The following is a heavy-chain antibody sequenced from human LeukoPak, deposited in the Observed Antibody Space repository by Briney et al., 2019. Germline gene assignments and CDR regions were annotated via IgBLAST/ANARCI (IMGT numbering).Heavy chain of an antibody. CDR2: IIPIFGTA. V-gene: IGHV1-69*13. Sequence: ASVKVSCTASGGTFSSYAISWVRQAPGQGLEWMGGIIPIFGTANYAQKFQGRVTITADESTSTAYMELSSLRSEDTAVYYCARGRRDGIFDYWGQGTLVTVSS. J-gene: IGHJ4*02. CDR3: ARGRRDGIFDY. CDR1: GGTFSSYA. D-gene: IGHD5-24*01.